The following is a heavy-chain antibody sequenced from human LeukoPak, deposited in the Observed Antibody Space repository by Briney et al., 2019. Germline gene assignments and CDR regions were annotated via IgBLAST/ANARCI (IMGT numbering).Heavy chain of an antibody. Sequence: AGGSLRLSCAASGFTFDDYGMSWVRQAPGKGLEWVSGINWNGGSTGYADSVKGRFTISRDNAKNSLYPQMNSLRAEDTALYYCARGVGATGRPYYFDYWGQGTLVTVSS. D-gene: IGHD1-26*01. CDR3: ARGVGATGRPYYFDY. CDR2: INWNGGST. J-gene: IGHJ4*02. V-gene: IGHV3-20*04. CDR1: GFTFDDYG.